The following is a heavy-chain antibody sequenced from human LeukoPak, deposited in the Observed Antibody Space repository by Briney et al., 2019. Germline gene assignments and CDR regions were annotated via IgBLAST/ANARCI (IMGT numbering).Heavy chain of an antibody. J-gene: IGHJ4*02. V-gene: IGHV3-23*01. CDR3: AKDDYVWGSYRHTLDY. CDR1: GFTFSSYA. D-gene: IGHD3-16*02. Sequence: PGGSLRLSCAASGFTFSSYAMSWVRQAPGKGLEWVSAISGSGGSTYYADSVKGRFTISRDNSKNTLYLQMNSLRAEDTAVYYCAKDDYVWGSYRHTLDYWGQGTLVTVSS. CDR2: ISGSGGST.